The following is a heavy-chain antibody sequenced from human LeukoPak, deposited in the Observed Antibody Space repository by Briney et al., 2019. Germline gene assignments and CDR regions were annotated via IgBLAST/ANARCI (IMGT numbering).Heavy chain of an antibody. CDR2: ISAYNGKT. CDR1: GYTFSNYG. D-gene: IGHD3-10*01. CDR3: ARDLYYGSGSSSL. V-gene: IGHV1-18*01. J-gene: IGHJ4*02. Sequence: GASVKVSCKASGYTFSNYGISWVRQAPGQGLEWMGWISAYNGKTKFAQKFQGRVTITADKSTSTAYMELSSLRSEDTAVYYCARDLYYGSGSSSLWGQGTLVTVSS.